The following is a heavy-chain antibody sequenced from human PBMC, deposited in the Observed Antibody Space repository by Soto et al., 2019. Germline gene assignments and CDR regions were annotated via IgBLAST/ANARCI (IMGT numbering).Heavy chain of an antibody. V-gene: IGHV6-1*01. D-gene: IGHD1-1*01. CDR2: TYYRSKWYN. CDR1: GGSVASVIAA. CDR3: SCAHHRDLPSFPARRSSDL. J-gene: IGHJ2*01. Sequence: TEASSGGSVASVIAAWIWIRPSPSRGLEWLGRTYYRSKWYNDYAVSVKSRITINPDTSKNQFSLQLNSVTPEDTAVYFYSCAHHRDLPSFPARRSSDL.